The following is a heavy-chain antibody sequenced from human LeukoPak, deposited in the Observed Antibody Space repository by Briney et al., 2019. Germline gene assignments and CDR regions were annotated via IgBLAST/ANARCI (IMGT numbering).Heavy chain of an antibody. V-gene: IGHV4-30-2*01. CDR3: ARGHSSSWTY. CDR2: IYHSGST. J-gene: IGHJ4*02. D-gene: IGHD6-13*01. CDR1: GGSISSGGYY. Sequence: PSETLSLTCTVSGGSISSGGYYWSWIRQPPGKGLEWIGYIYHSGSTYYNPFLKSRVTISVDRSKNQFSLKLSSVTAADTAVYYCARGHSSSWTYWGQGTLVTVSS.